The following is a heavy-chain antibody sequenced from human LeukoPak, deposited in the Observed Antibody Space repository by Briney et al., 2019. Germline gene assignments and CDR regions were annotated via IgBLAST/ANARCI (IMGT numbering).Heavy chain of an antibody. CDR2: IGTAGDP. CDR3: ARVAAAGHFDY. J-gene: IGHJ4*02. Sequence: GGSLRPSCAASGFTFSSYDMHWVRQATGKGLEWVSAIGTAGDPYYPGSVKGRFTISRENAKNSLYLQMNSLRAGDTAVYYCARVAAAGHFDYWGQGTLVTVSS. CDR1: GFTFSSYD. V-gene: IGHV3-13*05. D-gene: IGHD6-13*01.